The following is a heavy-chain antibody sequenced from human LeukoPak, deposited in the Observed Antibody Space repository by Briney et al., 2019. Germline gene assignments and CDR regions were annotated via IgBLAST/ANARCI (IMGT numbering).Heavy chain of an antibody. CDR1: GGSFSGYY. V-gene: IGHV4-34*01. CDR2: INHSGST. CDR3: ARGGVLRYFDWFTYFDY. Sequence: PSETLSLTCAVYGGSFSGYYGSLIRQPPGNGLEGMGEINHSGSTNYNPSLKSRGTISVDTSKSQFSLKLSSVTAADTGVYYCARGGVLRYFDWFTYFDYWGQGTLVTVSS. D-gene: IGHD3-9*01. J-gene: IGHJ4*02.